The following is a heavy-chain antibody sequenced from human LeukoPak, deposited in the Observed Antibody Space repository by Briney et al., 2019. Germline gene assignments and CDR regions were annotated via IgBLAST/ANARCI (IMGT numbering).Heavy chain of an antibody. V-gene: IGHV3-21*01. Sequence: GGSLRLSCAASGFTFSSYSMNWVRQAPGKGLEWVSSISSSSSYIYYADSVKGRFTISRDNAKNSLYLQMNSLRAEDTAVYYCARDIAPAGLFFDYWGQGTLVTVSS. CDR2: ISSSSSYI. D-gene: IGHD6-13*01. CDR1: GFTFSSYS. CDR3: ARDIAPAGLFFDY. J-gene: IGHJ4*02.